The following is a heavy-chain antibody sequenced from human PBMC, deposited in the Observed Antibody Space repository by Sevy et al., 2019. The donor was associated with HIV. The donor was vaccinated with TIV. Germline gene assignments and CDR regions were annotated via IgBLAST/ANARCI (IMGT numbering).Heavy chain of an antibody. Sequence: GGSLRLSCAASGFTFSKYSMSWVRQPQGKGLEWVSTLSFGCGEINYADSVKGWFTISRDNSKSSVYLQMNNLRPEDTAVYYCAREGCTKPHDYWGQGTLVTVSS. J-gene: IGHJ4*02. D-gene: IGHD2-8*01. V-gene: IGHV3-23*01. CDR3: AREGCTKPHDY. CDR2: LSFGCGEI. CDR1: GFTFSKYS.